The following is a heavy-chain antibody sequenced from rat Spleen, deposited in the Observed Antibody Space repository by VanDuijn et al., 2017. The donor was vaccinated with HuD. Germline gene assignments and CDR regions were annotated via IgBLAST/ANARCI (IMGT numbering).Heavy chain of an antibody. CDR3: ARHALSPKFLFDY. Sequence: EVQLVESGGGLVQPGRSLKLSCAVSGFTFSNSAMAWVRQAPTKGLEWVASITDRGDSTYYGDSVKGRFTISRDNAKSTLYLQMNSLRSEDTATYYCARHALSPKFLFDYWGQGVMVTVSS. V-gene: IGHV5S23*01. J-gene: IGHJ2*01. CDR1: GFTFSNSA. CDR2: ITDRGDST. D-gene: IGHD3-8*01.